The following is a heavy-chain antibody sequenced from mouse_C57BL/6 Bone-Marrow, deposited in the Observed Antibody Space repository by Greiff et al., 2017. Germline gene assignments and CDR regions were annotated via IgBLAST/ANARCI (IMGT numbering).Heavy chain of an antibody. V-gene: IGHV5-17*01. J-gene: IGHJ4*01. D-gene: IGHD1-1*01. CDR1: GFTFSDYG. CDR2: ISSGSSTI. Sequence: EVKVVESGGGLVKPGGSLKLSCAASGFTFSDYGMHWVRQAPEKGLEWVAYISSGSSTIYYADTVKGRFTISRDNAKNTLFLQMTSMRSEDTAMYYSARGGTVVATGAMDYWGQGTSVTVSS. CDR3: ARGGTVVATGAMDY.